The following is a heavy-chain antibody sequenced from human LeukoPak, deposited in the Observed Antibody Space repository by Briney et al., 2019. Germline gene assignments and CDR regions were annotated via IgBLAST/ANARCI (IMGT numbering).Heavy chain of an antibody. CDR2: VSKSGST. D-gene: IGHD1-26*01. Sequence: PSETLSLTCTVSGGSTSIHYWSWLRQPAGKGLEWIGRVSKSGSTDYNPSLKTRVIMSLDTSKNQFSLKLSSVTVADTAMYYCARDLTVGAPNFGYWGQGTLVTVSS. V-gene: IGHV4-4*07. J-gene: IGHJ4*02. CDR1: GGSTSIHY. CDR3: ARDLTVGAPNFGY.